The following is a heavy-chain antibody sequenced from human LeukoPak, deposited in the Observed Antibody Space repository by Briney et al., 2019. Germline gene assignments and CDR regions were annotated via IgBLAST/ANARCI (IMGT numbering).Heavy chain of an antibody. Sequence: GESLKISCKGSGYSFTSYWIGWVRQMPGKGLEWMGIIYPGDSDTRYSPSFQGQVTISADKSISTAYLQWSSLKASDTAMYYCARQRYCSSTSCQSYYYYGMDVWGQGTTVTVSS. J-gene: IGHJ6*02. D-gene: IGHD2-2*01. CDR3: ARQRYCSSTSCQSYYYYGMDV. CDR1: GYSFTSYW. CDR2: IYPGDSDT. V-gene: IGHV5-51*01.